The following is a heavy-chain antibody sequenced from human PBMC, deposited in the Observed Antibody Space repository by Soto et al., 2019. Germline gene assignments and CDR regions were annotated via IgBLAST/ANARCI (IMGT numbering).Heavy chain of an antibody. CDR1: GGSISSYY. CDR2: IYYSGST. J-gene: IGHJ5*02. V-gene: IGHV4-59*01. CDR3: ARGPHQTRGAWFDP. Sequence: QVQLQESGPGLVKPSETLSLTCTVSGGSISSYYWSWIRQPPGKGLEWIGYIYYSGSTNYNPSLKSRVTISVDTSKNQFSLKLSSVTAADTAVYYCARGPHQTRGAWFDPWGQGTLVTVSS.